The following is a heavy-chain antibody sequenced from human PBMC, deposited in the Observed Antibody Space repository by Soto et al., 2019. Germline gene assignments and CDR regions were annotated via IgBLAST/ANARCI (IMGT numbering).Heavy chain of an antibody. J-gene: IGHJ4*02. Sequence: QVQLVQSGVEVKKPGASVKVSCKASGYTFTRYSISWVRQAPGQGLEWMGWISAYNGDTNHAQKLQGRVTLTTDTSTSTAYMELRSLRSDDTAIYFCARDHAGSGWFRFDYWGQGTLVTVSS. D-gene: IGHD6-19*01. CDR2: ISAYNGDT. CDR3: ARDHAGSGWFRFDY. V-gene: IGHV1-18*01. CDR1: GYTFTRYS.